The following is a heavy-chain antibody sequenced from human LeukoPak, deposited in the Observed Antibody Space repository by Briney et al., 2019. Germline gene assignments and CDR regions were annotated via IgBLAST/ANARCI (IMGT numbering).Heavy chain of an antibody. D-gene: IGHD6-13*01. CDR2: IWYDGSNK. CDR3: AKPRQQLAFYMDV. V-gene: IGHV3-33*06. CDR1: GFTLSSYG. Sequence: SGGSLRLSCAASGFTLSSYGMHWVRQAPGKGLEWVAVIWYDGSNKYYADSVKGRFTISRDNSKNTLYLQMNSLRAEDTAVYYCAKPRQQLAFYMDVWGKGTTVTVSS. J-gene: IGHJ6*03.